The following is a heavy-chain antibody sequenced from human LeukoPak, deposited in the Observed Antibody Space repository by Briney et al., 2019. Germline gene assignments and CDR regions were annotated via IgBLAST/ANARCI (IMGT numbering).Heavy chain of an antibody. V-gene: IGHV4-34*01. Sequence: PSETLSLTCAVYGGSFSGYYWSWIRQPPGKGLEWIGEINHSGSTNYNPSLKSRVTISVDTSKNQFSLKLSSVTAADTAVYYCARGRFYYGSGMIGRNYYYYMDVWGKGTTVTVSS. CDR3: ARGRFYYGSGMIGRNYYYYMDV. CDR1: GGSFSGYY. J-gene: IGHJ6*03. D-gene: IGHD3-10*01. CDR2: INHSGST.